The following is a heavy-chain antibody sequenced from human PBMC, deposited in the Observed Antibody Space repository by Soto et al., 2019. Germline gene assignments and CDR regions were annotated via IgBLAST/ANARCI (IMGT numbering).Heavy chain of an antibody. J-gene: IGHJ6*02. D-gene: IGHD1-26*01. CDR3: ARAIVGATNYYYYGMDV. V-gene: IGHV1-18*01. CDR2: ISTYNGNT. Sequence: QVQLVQSGAEVKKPGASVKVSCKASGYTFTSYGISWVRQAPGQGLEWMGWISTYNGNTNYAQKLQGRVTMTTDTPTSTAYMELRSLRSDDTAVYYCARAIVGATNYYYYGMDVWGQGTTVTVSS. CDR1: GYTFTSYG.